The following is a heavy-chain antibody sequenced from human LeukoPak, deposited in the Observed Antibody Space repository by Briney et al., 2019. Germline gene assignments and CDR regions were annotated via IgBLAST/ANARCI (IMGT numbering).Heavy chain of an antibody. CDR3: ARDLGVTTSAIYWYFDL. D-gene: IGHD4-17*01. CDR1: GFTFSDYY. Sequence: GGSLRLSCAASGFTFSDYYMSWIRQAPGKGLEWVSYISSSGSTIYYADSVKGRFTISRDNAKNSLYLQMNSLRAADTAVYYGARDLGVTTSAIYWYFDLWGRGTLVTVSS. CDR2: ISSSGSTI. V-gene: IGHV3-11*04. J-gene: IGHJ2*01.